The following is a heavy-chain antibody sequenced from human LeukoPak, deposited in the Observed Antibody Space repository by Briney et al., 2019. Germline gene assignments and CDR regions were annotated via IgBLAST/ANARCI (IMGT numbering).Heavy chain of an antibody. D-gene: IGHD6-13*01. CDR1: GYTFTGYY. CDR2: IDPNSGGT. J-gene: IGHJ5*02. V-gene: IGHV1-2*02. CDR3: VRDYIAAAGEGA. Sequence: GASVKVSCKASGYTFTGYYMHWVRQAPGQGLEWMGWIDPNSGGTNYAQSFQGRVTMTSDTSIRTAYMELSRLTFDDTALYYCVRDYIAAAGEGAWGQGTLITVSS.